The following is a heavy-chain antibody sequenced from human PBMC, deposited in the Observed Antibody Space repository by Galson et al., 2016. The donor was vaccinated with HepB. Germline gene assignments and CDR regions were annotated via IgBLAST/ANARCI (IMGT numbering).Heavy chain of an antibody. CDR2: INPSGGST. Sequence: SVKVSCKASGYTFTSYYMHWVRQAPGQGLEWMGVINPSGGSTSYAQKFQDRVTMTRETSTSTVFMELSSLRSEDTAVYYCARGGEDYYVSGSVRGLDVWGQGTTVTVSS. D-gene: IGHD3-10*01. J-gene: IGHJ6*02. CDR3: ARGGEDYYVSGSVRGLDV. V-gene: IGHV1-46*01. CDR1: GYTFTSYY.